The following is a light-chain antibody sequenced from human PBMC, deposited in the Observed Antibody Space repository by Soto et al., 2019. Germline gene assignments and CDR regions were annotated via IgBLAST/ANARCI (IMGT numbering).Light chain of an antibody. J-gene: IGKJ5*01. CDR3: QQYHTSSIT. Sequence: DIQMTQSPSTLSASVGDRVTITCRASQTIGSWLAWYQQKPGKAPELLIYDASTLEGGVPSRFSGSGSGTEFSLTITSLQPDDFATYYCQQYHTSSITFGQGTRLEI. CDR2: DAS. CDR1: QTIGSW. V-gene: IGKV1-5*01.